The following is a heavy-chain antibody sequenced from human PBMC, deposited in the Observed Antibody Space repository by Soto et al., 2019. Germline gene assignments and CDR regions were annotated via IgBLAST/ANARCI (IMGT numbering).Heavy chain of an antibody. Sequence: LRLSCAASGFTFSSYAMSWVRQAPGKGLEWVSAISGSGGSTYYADSVKGRFTISRDNSKNTLYLQMNSLRAEDTAVYYCAKTYYDYVWGSYRQPPHFDYWGQGTLVTVSS. V-gene: IGHV3-23*01. CDR2: ISGSGGST. J-gene: IGHJ4*02. D-gene: IGHD3-16*02. CDR1: GFTFSSYA. CDR3: AKTYYDYVWGSYRQPPHFDY.